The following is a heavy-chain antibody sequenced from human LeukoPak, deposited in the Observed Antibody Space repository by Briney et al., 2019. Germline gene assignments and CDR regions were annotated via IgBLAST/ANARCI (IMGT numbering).Heavy chain of an antibody. V-gene: IGHV4-61*01. D-gene: IGHD3-22*01. Sequence: SQTLSLTCTVSGGSISSGSYYWSWIRQPPGKGLEWIGYIYYSGSTNYNPSLKSRVTISVDTSKNQFSLKLSSVTAADTAVYYCASAPYDSSGYYFTGFDYWGQGTLVTVSS. CDR3: ASAPYDSSGYYFTGFDY. J-gene: IGHJ4*02. CDR1: GGSISSGSYY. CDR2: IYYSGST.